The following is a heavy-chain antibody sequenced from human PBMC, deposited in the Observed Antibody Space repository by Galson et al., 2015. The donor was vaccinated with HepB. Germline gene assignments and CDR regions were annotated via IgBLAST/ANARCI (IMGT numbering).Heavy chain of an antibody. CDR3: ARARYSTSPPDT. D-gene: IGHD6-6*01. Sequence: SVKVSCKASGYTFSSYSIAWVRQAPGQRLEWMGWISAYDRKTNYAQKVQGRVIMTTDKYTSTAYMEVRSLRSDDTAVFYCARARYSTSPPDTWGQGTLVTVSS. J-gene: IGHJ5*02. CDR1: GYTFSSYS. CDR2: ISAYDRKT. V-gene: IGHV1-18*01.